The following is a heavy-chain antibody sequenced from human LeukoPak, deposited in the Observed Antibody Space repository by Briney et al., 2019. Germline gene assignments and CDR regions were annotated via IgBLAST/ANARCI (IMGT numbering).Heavy chain of an antibody. CDR3: ARTSSGWD. CDR2: IYYSGST. D-gene: IGHD6-19*01. CDR1: GGSISSSNYY. Sequence: SETLSLTCTVSGGSISSSNYYWGWIRQPPGKGLEWIGSIYYSGSTYYNPSLKSRVTISVDTSKNQFSLKLSSVTAADTAVYYCARTSSGWDWDQGILVTVSS. V-gene: IGHV4-39*01. J-gene: IGHJ4*02.